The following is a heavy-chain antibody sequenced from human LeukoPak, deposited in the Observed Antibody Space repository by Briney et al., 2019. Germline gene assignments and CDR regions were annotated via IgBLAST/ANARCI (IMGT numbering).Heavy chain of an antibody. J-gene: IGHJ6*02. Sequence: SGGSLRLSCATSGFTFSSSWMHWVRQAPGKGPVWVSRINPDGRSTIYADSVRGRFTISRDNAKNTLDLQMNSLRDEDTAVYCCGRGYYGDYGYGMDVWGQGTTVTVSS. CDR2: INPDGRST. CDR1: GFTFSSSW. CDR3: GRGYYGDYGYGMDV. V-gene: IGHV3-74*01. D-gene: IGHD4-17*01.